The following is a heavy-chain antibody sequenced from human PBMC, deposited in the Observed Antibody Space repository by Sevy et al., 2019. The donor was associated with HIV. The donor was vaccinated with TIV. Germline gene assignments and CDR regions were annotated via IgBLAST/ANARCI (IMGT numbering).Heavy chain of an antibody. D-gene: IGHD3-22*01. CDR3: ATTKDYYESSGSPFDY. Sequence: ASVKVSCKVSGYTLTKLSMHWVRQGPGKGLEWMGRVDPENGETIYAQKFQGRVTMTKDTSTDTVHMELRSLKSEDTAVYYCATTKDYYESSGSPFDYWGQGTLVTVSS. CDR1: GYTLTKLS. V-gene: IGHV1-24*01. CDR2: VDPENGET. J-gene: IGHJ4*02.